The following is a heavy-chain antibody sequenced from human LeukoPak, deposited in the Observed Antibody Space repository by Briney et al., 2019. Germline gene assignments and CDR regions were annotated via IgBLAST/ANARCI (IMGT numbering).Heavy chain of an antibody. CDR3: AGASGSRYSSGWYPDY. CDR1: GFTFSSYS. CDR2: ISSSSSTI. J-gene: IGHJ4*02. V-gene: IGHV3-48*04. D-gene: IGHD6-19*01. Sequence: HAGGSLRLSCAASGFTFSSYSMNWVRQAPGKGLEWVSYISSSSSTIYYADSVKGRFTISRDNAKNSLYLQMNSLRAEDTAVYYCAGASGSRYSSGWYPDYWGQGTLVTVSS.